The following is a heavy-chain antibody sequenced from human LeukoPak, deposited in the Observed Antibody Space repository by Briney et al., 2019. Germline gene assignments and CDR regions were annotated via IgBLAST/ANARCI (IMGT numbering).Heavy chain of an antibody. J-gene: IGHJ4*02. D-gene: IGHD5-12*01. CDR3: ARDVTDHGGYSGYVY. Sequence: HAGGSLRLSCAASGFTFSSYSMNWVRQAPGKGLEWVSYISSSSSTIYYADSVEGRFTISRDNAKNSLYLQMNSLRAEDTAVYYCARDVTDHGGYSGYVYWGQGTLVTVSP. CDR1: GFTFSSYS. V-gene: IGHV3-48*01. CDR2: ISSSSSTI.